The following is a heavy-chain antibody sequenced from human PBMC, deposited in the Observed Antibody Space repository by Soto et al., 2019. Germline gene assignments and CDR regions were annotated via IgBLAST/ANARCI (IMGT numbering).Heavy chain of an antibody. CDR3: AKDRALLRFLEWLLDDAFDI. CDR2: ISYDGSNK. D-gene: IGHD3-3*01. CDR1: GFTFSSYG. J-gene: IGHJ3*02. Sequence: QVQLVESGGGVVQPGRSLRLSCAASGFTFSSYGMHWVRQAPGKGLEWVAVISYDGSNKYYADSVKGRFTISRDNSKNTLYPQMNSLRAEDTAVYYCAKDRALLRFLEWLLDDAFDIWGQGTMVTVSS. V-gene: IGHV3-30*18.